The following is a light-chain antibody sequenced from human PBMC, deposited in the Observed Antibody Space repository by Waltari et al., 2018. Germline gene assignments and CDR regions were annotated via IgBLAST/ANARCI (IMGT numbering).Light chain of an antibody. CDR1: ILAKKY. J-gene: IGLJ2*01. Sequence: SYELTQPSSVSVSPGQTTGITCSGDILAKKYVRGFQQKPGQAPVLLIYKHNERSSGIPERFSGASSGTTVTLTISGAQVEDEGDYFCYSASDTNLGVFGGGTKLTVL. V-gene: IGLV3-27*01. CDR2: KHN. CDR3: YSASDTNLGV.